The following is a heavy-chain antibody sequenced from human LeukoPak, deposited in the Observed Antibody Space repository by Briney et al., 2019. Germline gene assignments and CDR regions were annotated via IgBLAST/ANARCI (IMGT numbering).Heavy chain of an antibody. CDR3: ARRHVEYSSSSDPYYFDY. D-gene: IGHD6-6*01. J-gene: IGHJ4*02. Sequence: SETLSLTCTVSGGSISSSSYYWGWIRQPPGKGPEWIGRIYYSGSTHYNPSLKSRVTISVDTSKNQFSLKLSSVTAADTAVYYCARRHVEYSSSSDPYYFDYWGQGTLVTVSS. CDR1: GGSISSSSYY. V-gene: IGHV4-39*07. CDR2: IYYSGST.